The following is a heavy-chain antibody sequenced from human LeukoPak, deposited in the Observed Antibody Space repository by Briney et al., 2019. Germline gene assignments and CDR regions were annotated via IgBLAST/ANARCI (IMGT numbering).Heavy chain of an antibody. CDR3: ARGRGRYYYFDY. V-gene: IGHV1-69*13. D-gene: IGHD3-10*01. CDR1: GGTFSSYA. J-gene: IGHJ4*02. Sequence: ASVKVSCTASGGTFSSYAISWVRQAPGQGLEWMGGIIPIFGTANYAQKFQGRVTITADECTSTAYMELSSLRSEDTAVYYCARGRGRYYYFDYWGQGTLVTVSS. CDR2: IIPIFGTA.